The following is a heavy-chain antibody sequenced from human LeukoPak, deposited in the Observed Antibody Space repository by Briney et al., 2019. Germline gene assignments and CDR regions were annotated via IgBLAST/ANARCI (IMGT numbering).Heavy chain of an antibody. D-gene: IGHD3-22*01. CDR2: ISSSSSTI. V-gene: IGHV3-48*01. J-gene: IGHJ4*02. CDR1: GFTFSSYS. Sequence: GGSLRLSCAASGFTFSSYSMNWVRQAPGKGLEWVSYISSSSSTIYYADSVKGRFTISRDNAKNSLYLQMNSLKTEDTAVYYCTTDPNYYDDYWGQGTLVTVSS. CDR3: TTDPNYYDDY.